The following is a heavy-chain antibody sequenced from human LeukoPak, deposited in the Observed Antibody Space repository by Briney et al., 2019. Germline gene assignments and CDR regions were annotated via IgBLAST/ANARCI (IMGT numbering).Heavy chain of an antibody. CDR1: GGSFSGYY. V-gene: IGHV4-59*08. CDR2: IYDNSGYNPT. J-gene: IGHJ4*02. CDR3: ARHPGIQLWIDY. Sequence: PSETLSLTCAVYGGSFSGYYWSWIRQPPGKGLEWIGYIYDNSGYNPTNYNPSLKSRVTISLDASNNQFSLKLTSLTAADTAVYYCARHPGIQLWIDYWGQGTLVTVSS. D-gene: IGHD5-18*01.